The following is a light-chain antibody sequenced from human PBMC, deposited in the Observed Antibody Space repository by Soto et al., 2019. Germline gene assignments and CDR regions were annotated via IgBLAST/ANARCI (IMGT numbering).Light chain of an antibody. CDR2: EVS. J-gene: IGLJ2*01. Sequence: QSALTQPASVSGSPGQSITISCTGTSSDVGGYNYVSWYQQHPGKAPKLMIYEVSNRPSGVSNRFSCSKSGNTASLTISGLQAEDEADYYCSSYTSSSTYVVFGGGTQLTVL. CDR3: SSYTSSSTYVV. V-gene: IGLV2-14*01. CDR1: SSDVGGYNY.